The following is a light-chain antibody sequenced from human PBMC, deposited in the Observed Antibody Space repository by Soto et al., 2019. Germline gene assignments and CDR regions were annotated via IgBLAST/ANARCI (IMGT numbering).Light chain of an antibody. Sequence: DIQMTQSPSSLSASVGDRVTITCRTSQTITNSLNWYQQKPGRAPKLLIYAIANLQSGVPSRFSGSGSGTDFTLTIRRLHHEDFATYHCQQSDTTPWTFGQGTEVAI. J-gene: IGKJ1*01. CDR2: AIA. CDR3: QQSDTTPWT. CDR1: QTITNS. V-gene: IGKV1-39*01.